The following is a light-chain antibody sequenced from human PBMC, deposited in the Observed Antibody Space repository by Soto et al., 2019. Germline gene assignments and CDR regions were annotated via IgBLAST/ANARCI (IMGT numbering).Light chain of an antibody. CDR3: QQYGTSPLT. CDR1: PSVSSSY. Sequence: VMTQSPATLSVSSGDRTTLSCSASPSVSSSYFAWYQQKPVQAPRLLIYGASSRATGIPDRFSGSGSGTDFTLTISRLEPEDFAVYYCQQYGTSPLTFGGGTKVDIK. CDR2: GAS. V-gene: IGKV3-20*01. J-gene: IGKJ4*01.